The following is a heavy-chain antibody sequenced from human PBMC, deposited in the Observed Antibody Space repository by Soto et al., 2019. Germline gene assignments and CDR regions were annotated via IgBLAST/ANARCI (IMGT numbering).Heavy chain of an antibody. CDR3: ARDYYGMDV. CDR1: GGSITSGGYS. CDR2: TYQSGSA. V-gene: IGHV4-30-2*06. J-gene: IGHJ6*02. Sequence: SETLSLTCTVSGGSITSGGYSWTWIRQSPGKGLEWIGYTYQSGSAYYNPSLKSRVTISVDRSKNQFSLNLTSVTAADTAVYYCARDYYGMDVWGQGTTVSVSS.